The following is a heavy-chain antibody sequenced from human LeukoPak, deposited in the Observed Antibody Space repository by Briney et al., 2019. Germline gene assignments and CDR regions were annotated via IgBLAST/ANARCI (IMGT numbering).Heavy chain of an antibody. D-gene: IGHD2-15*01. V-gene: IGHV3-7*01. CDR1: GFGFSSFW. Sequence: PGGSPRLSCAASGFGFSSFWMSWVRQAPGKGLEWVANINQDGSEKNYVDSVKGRFTISRDGAKNLLYLQMNSLRAEDAAVYYCAREQCSGNSCYYYWGQGTLVTVSS. CDR2: INQDGSEK. CDR3: AREQCSGNSCYYY. J-gene: IGHJ4*02.